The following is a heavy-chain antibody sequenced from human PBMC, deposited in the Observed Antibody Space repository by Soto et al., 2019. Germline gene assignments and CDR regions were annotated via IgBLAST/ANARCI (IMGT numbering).Heavy chain of an antibody. Sequence: PGGSLRLSCAASGFTFDDYAMHWVRQIPGKGLEWVSSLSWNSGTLGYADSVKGRFIISRDNIENSLFLQMNNLRPEDTALYYCIKGTSAFVLVPDHHFDSWGQGVQVTSPQ. J-gene: IGHJ4*02. CDR1: GFTFDDYA. CDR2: LSWNSGTL. D-gene: IGHD1-1*01. V-gene: IGHV3-9*01. CDR3: IKGTSAFVLVPDHHFDS.